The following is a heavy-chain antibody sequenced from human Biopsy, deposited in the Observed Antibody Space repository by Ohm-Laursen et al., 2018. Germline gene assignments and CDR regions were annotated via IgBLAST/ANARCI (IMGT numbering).Heavy chain of an antibody. Sequence: SSVKVSCKVSGDRFTEFSIHWVRQAPGQGLEWMGRIIPILGIPNIAQKFQARVTITADVPTNTVYMELSSLTSEDTAVYYCARAGRDGYNWDYFDFGGQGTRVTVSS. CDR1: GDRFTEFS. CDR3: ARAGRDGYNWDYFDF. CDR2: IIPILGIP. J-gene: IGHJ4*02. D-gene: IGHD5-24*01. V-gene: IGHV1-69*04.